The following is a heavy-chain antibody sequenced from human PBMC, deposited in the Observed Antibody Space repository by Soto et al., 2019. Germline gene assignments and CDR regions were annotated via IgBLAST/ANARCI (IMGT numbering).Heavy chain of an antibody. J-gene: IGHJ6*02. Sequence: ASVKVSCKASGYIFTGYAMHWVRQAPGQRLEWMGWINAGNGNTKYSQKFQGRVTITADESTSTAYMELSSLRSEDTAVYYCARGGDTAMDYYGMDVWGQGTTVTVSS. D-gene: IGHD5-18*01. CDR1: GYIFTGYA. V-gene: IGHV1-3*01. CDR3: ARGGDTAMDYYGMDV. CDR2: INAGNGNT.